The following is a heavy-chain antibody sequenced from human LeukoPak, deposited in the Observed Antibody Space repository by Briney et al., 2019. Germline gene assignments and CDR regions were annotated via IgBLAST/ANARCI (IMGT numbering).Heavy chain of an antibody. CDR2: IYYSGST. V-gene: IGHV4-59*08. CDR3: ARHYYDSSGYRRDYYFDY. CDR1: GGSISSYY. J-gene: IGHJ4*02. D-gene: IGHD3-22*01. Sequence: SETLSLTCTVSGGSISSYYWSWIRQPPGKGLEWIGYIYYSGSTNYNPSLKSRVTISVDTSKNQFSLKLSSVTAADTAVYYCARHYYDSSGYRRDYYFDYWGQGTLVTVSS.